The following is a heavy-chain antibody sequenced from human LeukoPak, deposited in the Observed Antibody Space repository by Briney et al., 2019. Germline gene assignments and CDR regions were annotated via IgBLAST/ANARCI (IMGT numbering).Heavy chain of an antibody. CDR1: GFTFDDYA. J-gene: IGHJ4*02. V-gene: IGHV3-9*01. D-gene: IGHD3-9*01. CDR3: EKKTAYDILTGYYRPKTYFDY. CDR2: ISWNSGSI. Sequence: GGSLRLSCAASGFTFDDYAMHWVRQAPGKGLEWVSGISWNSGSIGYADSVKGRFTISRDNAKNSLYLQMNSLRAEDTALFFFEKKTAYDILTGYYRPKTYFDYWGQGTLVTVSS.